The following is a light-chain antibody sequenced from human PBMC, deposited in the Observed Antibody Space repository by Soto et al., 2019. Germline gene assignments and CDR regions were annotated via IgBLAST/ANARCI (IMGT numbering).Light chain of an antibody. V-gene: IGLV2-23*01. J-gene: IGLJ3*02. CDR3: CSYAGSSTWV. CDR2: EGS. CDR1: TSDVGSYNL. Sequence: QSALTQPASVSGSPGQSITISATETTSDVGSYNLVSWYQQNPGKAPKLMIYEGSKRPSGVSNRFSGSKSGNTASLTISGLQAEDEADYYCCSYAGSSTWVFGGGTQLTVL.